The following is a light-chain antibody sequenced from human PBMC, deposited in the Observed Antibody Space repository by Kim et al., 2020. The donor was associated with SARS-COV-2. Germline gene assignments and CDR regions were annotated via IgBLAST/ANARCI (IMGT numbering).Light chain of an antibody. CDR2: DVS. CDR3: CSYAGSYTLV. J-gene: IGLJ2*01. V-gene: IGLV2-11*01. CDR1: SSDVGGYNY. Sequence: GQSVAISCSGTSSDVGGYNYVSWYQQHPGKDPKLMIYDVSKRPSGVPDRFSGSKSGNTASLTISGLQAEDEADYYCCSYAGSYTLVFGGGTQLTVL.